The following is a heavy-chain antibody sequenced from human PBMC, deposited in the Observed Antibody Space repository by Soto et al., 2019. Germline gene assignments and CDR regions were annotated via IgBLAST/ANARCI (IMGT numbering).Heavy chain of an antibody. J-gene: IGHJ3*02. CDR1: GFTFSSYA. V-gene: IGHV3-64*01. Sequence: GGSLRLSCAASGFTFSSYAMHWVRQAPGKGLEYVSGINSNGGSTYYANSVKGRFTISRDNSKNTLYLQMNSLRAEDMAVYYCEKDGLRYFDWLLPSEDAFDIWGQGTMVTVSS. D-gene: IGHD3-9*01. CDR3: EKDGLRYFDWLLPSEDAFDI. CDR2: INSNGGST.